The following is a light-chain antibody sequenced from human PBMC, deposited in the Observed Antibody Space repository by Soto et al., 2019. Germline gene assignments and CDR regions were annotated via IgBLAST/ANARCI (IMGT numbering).Light chain of an antibody. CDR2: DAS. CDR1: HNIDRW. Sequence: QMTQSPSTLSASVGDRVTITCRASHNIDRWLAWYQQKPGMAPKLLISDASTLESGVPSRFSGSGSGTEFTLTISNLQPDDYATYYCQHCDTYWAFGQGPKVEIK. CDR3: QHCDTYWA. J-gene: IGKJ1*01. V-gene: IGKV1-5*01.